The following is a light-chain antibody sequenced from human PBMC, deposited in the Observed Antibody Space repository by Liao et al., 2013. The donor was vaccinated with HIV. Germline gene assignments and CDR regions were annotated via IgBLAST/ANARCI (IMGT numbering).Light chain of an antibody. CDR3: QTWDSTSYV. Sequence: SYELTQPPSVSVSPGQTASISCSGDNLGNKFVSWHQQRPGQSPVLVIYQDNKRPSGIPERFSGSTSGNTATLTISGTQAIDEADYYCQTWDSTSYVFGTGTKVIVL. CDR2: QDN. J-gene: IGLJ1*01. CDR1: NLGNKF. V-gene: IGLV3-1*01.